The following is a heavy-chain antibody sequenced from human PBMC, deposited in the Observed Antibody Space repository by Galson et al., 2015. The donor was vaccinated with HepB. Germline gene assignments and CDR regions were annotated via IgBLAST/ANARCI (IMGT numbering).Heavy chain of an antibody. CDR2: INPNSGGT. D-gene: IGHD3-3*01. J-gene: IGHJ4*02. V-gene: IGHV1-2*02. CDR1: GYTFTGYY. CDR3: ARLQRITIFGVVRDY. Sequence: SVKVSCKASGYTFTGYYMHWVRQAPGQGLEWMGWINPNSGGTNYAQKFQGRVTMTRDTSISTAYMELSRLRSDDTAVYYCARLQRITIFGVVRDYWGQGALVTVSS.